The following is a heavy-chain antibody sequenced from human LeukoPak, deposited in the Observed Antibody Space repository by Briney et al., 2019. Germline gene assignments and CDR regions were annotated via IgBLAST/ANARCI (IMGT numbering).Heavy chain of an antibody. Sequence: ASVKVSCKVSGYTLTKFSIHWVRQAPGKGLEWMGGFDREDGYAIDTQKFQGRVTMTEDTSTDTVYMELRSLRSDDTAVYYCAREHSSSWDQFDYWGQGTLVTVSS. CDR1: GYTLTKFS. J-gene: IGHJ4*02. D-gene: IGHD6-13*01. V-gene: IGHV1-24*01. CDR3: AREHSSSWDQFDY. CDR2: FDREDGYA.